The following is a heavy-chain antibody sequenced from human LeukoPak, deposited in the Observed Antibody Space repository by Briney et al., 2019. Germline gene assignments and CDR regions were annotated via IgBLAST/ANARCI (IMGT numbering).Heavy chain of an antibody. CDR3: AKDPDFLYFKVGYYFDY. J-gene: IGHJ4*02. D-gene: IGHD2/OR15-2a*01. CDR2: IRYDGSNK. V-gene: IGHV3-30*02. CDR1: GFPFSSYG. Sequence: PGGSLRLSCAASGFPFSSYGMHWVRQAPGKGLEWVAFIRYDGSNKYYADSVKGRFTISRDNSKNTLYLQMNSLRAEDTAVYYCAKDPDFLYFKVGYYFDYWGQGTLVTVSS.